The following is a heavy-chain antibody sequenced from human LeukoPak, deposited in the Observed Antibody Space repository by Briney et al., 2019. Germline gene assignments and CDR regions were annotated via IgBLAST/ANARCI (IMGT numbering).Heavy chain of an antibody. CDR3: AREMGCSGGSCYSY. J-gene: IGHJ4*02. D-gene: IGHD2-15*01. CDR1: GYTFTSYA. Sequence: GASVKVSCKASGYTFTSYAMHWVRQAPGQRLEWMGWINAGNGNTKYSQKFQGRVTITRDTSASTAYMELSSLRSEDTAVYYCAREMGCSGGSCYSYWGQGTLVTVSS. V-gene: IGHV1-3*01. CDR2: INAGNGNT.